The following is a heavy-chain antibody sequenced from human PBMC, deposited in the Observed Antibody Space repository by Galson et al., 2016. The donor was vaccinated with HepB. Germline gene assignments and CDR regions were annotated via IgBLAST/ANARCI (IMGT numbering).Heavy chain of an antibody. J-gene: IGHJ4*02. CDR3: ARTIGVVMSYFDY. Sequence: TLSLTCTVSGGFVSSDGYFWSWIRQHPGKGLEWIGYIYYSGSTYYNSSLKSRVTISIDTSKNQFSLKLSSVTAADTAVYYCARTIGVVMSYFDYWGQGTLVTVSS. CDR2: IYYSGST. D-gene: IGHD3-3*01. CDR1: GGFVSSDGYF. V-gene: IGHV4-31*03.